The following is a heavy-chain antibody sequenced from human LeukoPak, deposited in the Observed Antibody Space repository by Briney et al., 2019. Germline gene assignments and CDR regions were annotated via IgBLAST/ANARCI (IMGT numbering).Heavy chain of an antibody. Sequence: GGSLRLSCAASGFTFSSSAMSWLRQAPGKGLEWVSAINGGGGSTYYADSVKGRFAISRDNSKNTLYPQMNSLRAEDTAVYYCAKAPGGIVGYWGQGTLVTVSS. CDR1: GFTFSSSA. J-gene: IGHJ4*02. D-gene: IGHD3-16*01. CDR2: INGGGGST. V-gene: IGHV3-23*01. CDR3: AKAPGGIVGY.